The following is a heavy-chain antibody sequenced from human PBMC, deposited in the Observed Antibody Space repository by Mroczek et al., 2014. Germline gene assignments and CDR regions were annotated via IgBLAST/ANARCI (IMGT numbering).Heavy chain of an antibody. D-gene: IGHD6-19*01. CDR1: GGSFSGYY. CDR3: ARVTVSVAGPHRGYYFDY. J-gene: IGHJ4*02. V-gene: IGHV4-34*01. CDR2: INHSGST. Sequence: QVQLQQSGAGLLKPSETLSLTCAVYGGSFSGYYWSWIRQPPGKGLEWMGEINHSGSTNYNPSLKSRVTISVDTSKNQFSLKLSSVTAADTAVYYCARVTVSVAGPHRGYYFDYWGQGTLVTVSS.